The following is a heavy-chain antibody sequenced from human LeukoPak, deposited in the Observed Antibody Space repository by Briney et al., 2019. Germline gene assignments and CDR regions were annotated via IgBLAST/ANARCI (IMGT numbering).Heavy chain of an antibody. J-gene: IGHJ6*03. CDR3: AKDHLEGYCYYYYMDV. D-gene: IGHD1-1*01. CDR2: INSDGSST. V-gene: IGHV3-74*01. Sequence: GGSLRLSCAASGFTFSSYWMHWVRQAPGKGLVWVSRINSDGSSTSYADSVKGRFTISRDNAKNTLYLQMNSLRAEDTAVYYCAKDHLEGYCYYYYMDVWGKGTTVTVSS. CDR1: GFTFSSYW.